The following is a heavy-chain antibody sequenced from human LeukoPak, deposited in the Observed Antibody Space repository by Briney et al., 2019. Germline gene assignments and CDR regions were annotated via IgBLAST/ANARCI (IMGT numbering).Heavy chain of an antibody. Sequence: ASVKVSCKASGYTFTSYYMHWGRQAPGQGLEWMGIINPSGGSTSYTQKFQGRVTMTRDMSTSTVYMELSSLRSEDTAVYYCARGTRNLERTSVYYYYMDVWGKGTTVTVSS. CDR3: ARGTRNLERTSVYYYYMDV. CDR2: INPSGGST. J-gene: IGHJ6*03. CDR1: GYTFTSYY. V-gene: IGHV1-46*01. D-gene: IGHD1-1*01.